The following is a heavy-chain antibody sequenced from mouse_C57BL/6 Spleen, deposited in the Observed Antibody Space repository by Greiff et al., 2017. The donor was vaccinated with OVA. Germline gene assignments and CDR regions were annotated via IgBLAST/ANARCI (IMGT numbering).Heavy chain of an antibody. V-gene: IGHV1-69*01. CDR2: IDPSDSYT. Sequence: QVQLQQPGAELVMPGASVKLSCKASGYTFTSYWMHWVKQRPGQGLEWIGEIDPSDSYTNYNQKFKGKSTLTVDNSSSTAYMQLSSLTSEDSAFYYCARSREYYYGSSYAMDYWGQGTSVTVSS. D-gene: IGHD1-1*01. CDR3: ARSREYYYGSSYAMDY. J-gene: IGHJ4*01. CDR1: GYTFTSYW.